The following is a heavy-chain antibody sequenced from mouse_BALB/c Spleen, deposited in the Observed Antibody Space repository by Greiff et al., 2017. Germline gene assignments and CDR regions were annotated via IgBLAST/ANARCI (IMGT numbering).Heavy chain of an antibody. V-gene: IGHV14-3*02. D-gene: IGHD2-4*01. J-gene: IGHJ3*01. CDR1: GFNIKDTY. CDR2: IDPANGNT. Sequence: VQLQQSGAELVKPGASVKLSCTASGFNIKDTYMHWVKQRPEQGLEWIGRIDPANGNTKYDPKFQGKATITADTSSNTAYLQLSSLTSEDTAVYYGARSTMITPFAYWGQGTLVTVSA. CDR3: ARSTMITPFAY.